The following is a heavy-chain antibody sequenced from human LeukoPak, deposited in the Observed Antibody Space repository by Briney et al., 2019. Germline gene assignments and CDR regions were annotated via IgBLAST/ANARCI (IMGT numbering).Heavy chain of an antibody. Sequence: SETLSLTCTVSGGSISSGGYYWSWIRQHPGKGLEWIGYIYYSGTTYYNPSLKSRVTISVDTSKNQFSLKLSSVTAADTAVYYCARGLNDGMDVWGQGTTVTVSS. CDR3: ARGLNDGMDV. J-gene: IGHJ6*02. V-gene: IGHV4-31*03. CDR1: GGSISSGGYY. CDR2: IYYSGTT.